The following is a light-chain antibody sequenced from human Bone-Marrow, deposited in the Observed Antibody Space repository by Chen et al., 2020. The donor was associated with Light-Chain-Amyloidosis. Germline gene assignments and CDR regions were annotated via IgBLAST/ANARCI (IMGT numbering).Light chain of an antibody. J-gene: IGKJ2*01. CDR2: DAA. V-gene: IGKV1-13*02. CDR3: QQFNSYPHT. Sequence: AIQLTQSPSSLSASVGDRVTITCRASQGSSSALAWYQQKPGKAPKLLIYDAASLESGVPSRFSGSGSGTDFTLTISSLQPEDFATYYCQQFNSYPHTFGQGTKLEIK. CDR1: QGSSSA.